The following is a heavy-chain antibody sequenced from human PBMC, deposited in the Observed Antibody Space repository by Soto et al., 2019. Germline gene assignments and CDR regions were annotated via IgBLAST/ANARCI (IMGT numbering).Heavy chain of an antibody. CDR2: IYTGGGT. D-gene: IGHD2-15*01. V-gene: IGHV3-53*01. J-gene: IGHJ6*03. CDR3: AKGYCSGGSCSQNYYYYYMDV. CDR1: GLTVSTNP. Sequence: PGGSLRLSCAASGLTVSTNPMSWVRQAPGKGLEWVSVIYTGGGTHYADSVKGRFTISRDNSKNTLYLQMNSLRAEDTAVYYCAKGYCSGGSCSQNYYYYYMDVWGKGTTVTVS.